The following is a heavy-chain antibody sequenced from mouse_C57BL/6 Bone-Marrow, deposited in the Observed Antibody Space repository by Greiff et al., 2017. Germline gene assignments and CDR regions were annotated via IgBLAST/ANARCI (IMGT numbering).Heavy chain of an antibody. J-gene: IGHJ2*01. D-gene: IGHD2-13*01. Sequence: VQLQQPGAELVMPGASVKLSCKASGYTFTSYWMHWVKQRPGQGLEWIGEIDPSDSYTNYNQKFKGKSTLAVDKSSSTAYMQLSSLTSEDSAVYYCARGDVDYWGQGTTLTVSA. CDR2: IDPSDSYT. V-gene: IGHV1-69*01. CDR3: ARGDVDY. CDR1: GYTFTSYW.